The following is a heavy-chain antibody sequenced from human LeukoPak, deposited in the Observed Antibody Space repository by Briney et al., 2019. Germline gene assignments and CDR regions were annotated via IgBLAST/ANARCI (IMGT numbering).Heavy chain of an antibody. CDR2: IIPIFGTA. Sequence: ASVKVSCKASGGTFSSYAISWVRQAPGQGLEWVGGIIPIFGTANYAQKFQGRVTITADESTSTAYMSLSSLRSEDTAVYYCARGHIVIVPAAILAGPVPNCFDPWGQGTLVTVSS. V-gene: IGHV1-69*13. D-gene: IGHD2-2*01. J-gene: IGHJ5*02. CDR3: ARGHIVIVPAAILAGPVPNCFDP. CDR1: GGTFSSYA.